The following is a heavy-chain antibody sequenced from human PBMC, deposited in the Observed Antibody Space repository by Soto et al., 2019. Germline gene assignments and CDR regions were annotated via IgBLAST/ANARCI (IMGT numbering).Heavy chain of an antibody. V-gene: IGHV1-69*13. CDR2: IIPIFGTA. D-gene: IGHD3-10*01. CDR1: GGTFSSYA. Sequence: SVKVSCKASGGTFSSYAISWVRQAPGQGLEWMGGIIPIFGTANYAQKFQGRVTITADESTSTAYMELSSLRSEDTAVYYCASRSITMVRGAHPYGMDVWGQGTTVTVSS. J-gene: IGHJ6*02. CDR3: ASRSITMVRGAHPYGMDV.